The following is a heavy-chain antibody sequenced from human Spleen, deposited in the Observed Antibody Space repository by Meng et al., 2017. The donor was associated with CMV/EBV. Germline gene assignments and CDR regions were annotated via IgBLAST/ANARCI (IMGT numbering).Heavy chain of an antibody. Sequence: GESLKISCAASGFNFKTYAMSWVRQAPGKGLEWVAAISGSGGTIHYADSVKGRFTISRDNSKNTLYLQMNSLRVEDTAVYHCANEHDYHYYFDYWGQGTLVTVSS. D-gene: IGHD4-11*01. CDR1: GFNFKTYA. V-gene: IGHV3-23*01. J-gene: IGHJ4*02. CDR2: ISGSGGTI. CDR3: ANEHDYHYYFDY.